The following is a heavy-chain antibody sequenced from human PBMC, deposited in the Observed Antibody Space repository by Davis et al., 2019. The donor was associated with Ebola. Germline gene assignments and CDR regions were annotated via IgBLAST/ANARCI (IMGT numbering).Heavy chain of an antibody. J-gene: IGHJ4*02. CDR1: GYTFTSHD. D-gene: IGHD2-8*01. CDR3: ARVEADIVLMVYAPFDY. CDR2: ISAYNGNT. Sequence: SVPVSCLASGYTFTSHDTSRVRQAPGQRLEWMGWISAYNGNTNYAQKLQGRVTMTTDTSTSTAYMELRSLRSDDTAVYYCARVEADIVLMVYAPFDYWGQGTLVTVSS. V-gene: IGHV1-18*04.